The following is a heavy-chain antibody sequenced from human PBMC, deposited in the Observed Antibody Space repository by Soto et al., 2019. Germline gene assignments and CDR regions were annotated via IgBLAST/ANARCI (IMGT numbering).Heavy chain of an antibody. CDR2: ISYDGSNK. V-gene: IGHV3-30-3*01. CDR1: GFTFSSYA. CDR3: ARERGIVVVVAALVVDY. Sequence: QVQLVESGGGVVQPGRSLRLSCAASGFTFSSYAMHWVRQAPGKGLEWVAVISYDGSNKYYADSVKGRFTISRDNSKNTLYLQMNSLRAEDTAGYYCARERGIVVVVAALVVDYWGQGTLVTVSS. J-gene: IGHJ4*02. D-gene: IGHD2-15*01.